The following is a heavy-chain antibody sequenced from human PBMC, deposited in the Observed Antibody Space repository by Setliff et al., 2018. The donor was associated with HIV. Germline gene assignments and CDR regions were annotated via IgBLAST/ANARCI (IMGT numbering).Heavy chain of an antibody. CDR1: GFTFSNYS. CDR2: ITVGRATYI. D-gene: IGHD6-13*01. J-gene: IGHJ6*03. CDR3: ARTPIAAAANYYYYYMDV. V-gene: IGHV3-21*01. Sequence: PGGSLRLSCAASGFTFSNYSMNWVRQAPGKGLEWVSSITVGRATYIYYADSVNGRFTISRDNAKNSLYLQLNSLRAEDTAVYYYARTPIAAAANYYYYYMDVWGKGTTVTVSS.